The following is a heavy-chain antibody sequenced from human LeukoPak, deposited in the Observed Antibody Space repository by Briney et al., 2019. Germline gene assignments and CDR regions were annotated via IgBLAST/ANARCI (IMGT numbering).Heavy chain of an antibody. CDR3: ARASRGYSGYV. CDR2: INSDGSST. V-gene: IGHV3-74*01. J-gene: IGHJ4*02. D-gene: IGHD5-12*01. Sequence: GGSLRLSCAASGFTFSSYWMHWVRQAPGKGLVWVSRINSDGSSTSYADSVKGRFTISRDNAKNTLYLQMNSLRAEDTAVYYCARASRGYSGYVWGQGTLVTVSS. CDR1: GFTFSSYW.